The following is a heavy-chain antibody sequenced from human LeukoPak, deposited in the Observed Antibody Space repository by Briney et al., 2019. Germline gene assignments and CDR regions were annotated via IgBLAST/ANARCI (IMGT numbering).Heavy chain of an antibody. CDR2: INSDGGST. D-gene: IGHD3-9*01. J-gene: IGHJ4*02. Sequence: PGGSLRLPCAASGFTFSSYWMHWVRQAPGKGLEWVSRINSDGGSTTYADSVKGRFTISRDNAKNTMYLQVSSLRADDSAVYYCGRGGLTGQMAAFDYWGQGALVTVST. V-gene: IGHV3-74*01. CDR1: GFTFSSYW. CDR3: GRGGLTGQMAAFDY.